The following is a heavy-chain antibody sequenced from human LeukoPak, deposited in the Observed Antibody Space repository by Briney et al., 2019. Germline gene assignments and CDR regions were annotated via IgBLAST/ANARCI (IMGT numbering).Heavy chain of an antibody. CDR1: GYTFTSYD. V-gene: IGHV1-8*01. CDR2: MNPNSGNT. CDR3: ARLPRAAAAAGRNWFDP. J-gene: IGHJ5*02. Sequence: ASVKVSCKASGYTFTSYDINWVRQATGQGLEWMGWMNPNSGNTGYAQKFQGRVTMTRNTSMSTAYMELSSLRSEDTAVYYCARLPRAAAAAGRNWFDPWGQGTLVTVSS. D-gene: IGHD6-13*01.